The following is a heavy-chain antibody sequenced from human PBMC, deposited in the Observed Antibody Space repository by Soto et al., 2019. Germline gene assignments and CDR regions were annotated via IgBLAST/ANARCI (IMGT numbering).Heavy chain of an antibody. Sequence: QVQLQESGPGLVKPSETLSLTCTFSGGSVSSGSYYCSWIRQPPGKGLEWIGYIYYTGSTNYNPSLQSRVTISVDTSKIQFALKLSSVTAADTAVYYCARTYGSGWYDYWGQGTLVTVSS. V-gene: IGHV4-61*01. D-gene: IGHD6-19*01. CDR1: GGSVSSGSYY. CDR2: IYYTGST. J-gene: IGHJ4*02. CDR3: ARTYGSGWYDY.